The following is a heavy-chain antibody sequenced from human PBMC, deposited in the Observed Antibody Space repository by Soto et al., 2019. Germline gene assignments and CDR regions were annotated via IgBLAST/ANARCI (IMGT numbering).Heavy chain of an antibody. CDR3: AKGQNSVTYRFYFDY. Sequence: GGSWRVSGEASVITLTIKTKTWAPQAPGKGRGLVSGISASGGSTSYADSVKGRFTISRDNSKSTLYLQMNSLRADDKAVYHCAKGQNSVTYRFYFDYWGQGALVTVSS. D-gene: IGHD1-26*01. CDR1: VITLTIKT. CDR2: ISASGGST. V-gene: IGHV3-23*01. J-gene: IGHJ4*02.